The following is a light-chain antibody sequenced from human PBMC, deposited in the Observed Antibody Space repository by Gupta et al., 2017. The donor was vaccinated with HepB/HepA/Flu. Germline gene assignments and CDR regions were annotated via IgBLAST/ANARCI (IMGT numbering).Light chain of an antibody. CDR1: QSVLHNSKDKNY. V-gene: IGKV4-1*01. Sequence: DIVMTQSPDSLAVSLGERATINCRSSQSVLHNSKDKNYLAWYQQKPGRHPKLIIYWAPTRESRVLDRLRGSGSRTDFSLNMRKRNAKDVPVYYFKLEVGNARTFREGT. CDR3: KLEVGNART. CDR2: WAP. J-gene: IGKJ1*01.